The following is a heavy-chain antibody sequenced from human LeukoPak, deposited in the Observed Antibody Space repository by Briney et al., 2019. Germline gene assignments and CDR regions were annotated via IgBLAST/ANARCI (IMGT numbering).Heavy chain of an antibody. CDR3: ARDFPGIGRGTFDF. CDR1: GLIFNTFW. CDR2: INQDGSDM. D-gene: IGHD3-10*01. V-gene: IGHV3-7*03. Sequence: GGSLRLSCAASGLIFNTFWMNWVRLTPGKGLEWVAKINQDGSDMYYVDSVKDRFFVSRDNARNLVYLQMNSLRVDDTAVYYCARDFPGIGRGTFDFWGQGTIIIVSS. J-gene: IGHJ3*01.